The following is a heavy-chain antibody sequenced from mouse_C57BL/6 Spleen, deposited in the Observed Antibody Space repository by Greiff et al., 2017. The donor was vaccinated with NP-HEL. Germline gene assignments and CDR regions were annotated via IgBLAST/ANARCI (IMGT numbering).Heavy chain of an antibody. V-gene: IGHV1-55*01. Sequence: QVQLQQPGAELVKPGASVKMSCKASGYTFTSYWITWVKQRPGQGLEWIGDIYPGSGSTNYNEKFKSKATLTVDTSSSTAYMQLSSLTSEDSAVDYCARGLLSYYYAMDYWGQGTSVTVSS. CDR3: ARGLLSYYYAMDY. J-gene: IGHJ4*01. D-gene: IGHD6-2*01. CDR1: GYTFTSYW. CDR2: IYPGSGST.